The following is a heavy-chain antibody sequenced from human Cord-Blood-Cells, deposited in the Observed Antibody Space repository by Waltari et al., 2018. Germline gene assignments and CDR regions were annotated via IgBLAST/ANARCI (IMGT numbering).Heavy chain of an antibody. CDR1: GGSISSSSYY. V-gene: IGHV4-39*01. D-gene: IGHD7-27*01. CDR3: ARLTGDPVYFDY. CDR2: MYYSGCT. J-gene: IGHJ4*02. Sequence: QLQLQESGPGLVKPSDTLSLTCTVSGGSISSSSYYWGWIRQPPGKGLAWIGSMYYSGCTYYNPAIKSSVTISEDTSKNQFSLKLSSVADADTAVYYCARLTGDPVYFDYWGQGTLVTVSS.